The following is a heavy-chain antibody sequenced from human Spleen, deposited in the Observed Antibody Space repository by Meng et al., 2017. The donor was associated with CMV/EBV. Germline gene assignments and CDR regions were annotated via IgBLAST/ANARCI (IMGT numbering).Heavy chain of an antibody. CDR1: GFTFSSYA. D-gene: IGHD3-10*01. V-gene: IGHV3-23*03. CDR3: AKDRFSTLTYDYYAMDV. CDR2: IYAGGTA. Sequence: GESLKISCAASGFTFSSYAMSWVRQAPGKGLEWVSNIYAGGTAHYADSVEGRFTISRDSSKNTLYLHMTNLRADDTAVYYCAKDRFSTLTYDYYAMDVWGQGTTVTVSS. J-gene: IGHJ6*02.